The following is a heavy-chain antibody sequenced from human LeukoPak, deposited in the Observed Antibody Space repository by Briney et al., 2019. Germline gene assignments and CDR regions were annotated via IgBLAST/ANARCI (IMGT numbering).Heavy chain of an antibody. Sequence: ASVKVSCKASGYTFTSYDIIWVRQATGQGLEWMGWMNPNSGNKGYAQKFQGRVTMTRNTSISTAYMELSSLRSEDTAVYYCARAHIRARRSFGYWGQGTLVTVSS. CDR2: MNPNSGNK. CDR1: GYTFTSYD. CDR3: ARAHIRARRSFGY. D-gene: IGHD2-21*01. J-gene: IGHJ4*02. V-gene: IGHV1-8*01.